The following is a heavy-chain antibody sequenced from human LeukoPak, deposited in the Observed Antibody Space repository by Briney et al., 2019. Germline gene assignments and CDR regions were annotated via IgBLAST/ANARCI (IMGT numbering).Heavy chain of an antibody. CDR1: GGTFSSYA. J-gene: IGHJ6*02. CDR3: AMGLAAAGNHYYYGMDV. D-gene: IGHD6-13*01. Sequence: SVKVSCKASGGTFSSYAISWVRQAPGQGLEWMGRIIPIFGIANYAQKFQGRVTITADKSTSTAYMELSSLRSEDTAVYYCAMGLAAAGNHYYYGMDVWGQGTTVTVSS. CDR2: IIPIFGIA. V-gene: IGHV1-69*04.